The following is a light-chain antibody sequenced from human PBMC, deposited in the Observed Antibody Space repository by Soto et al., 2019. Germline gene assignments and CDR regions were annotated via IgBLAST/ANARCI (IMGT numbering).Light chain of an antibody. Sequence: EIVLTQPPATLSLSPGERATLSCRASQSVSSYLAWYQQKPGQAPRLLIYGASTRATGIPARFSGSGSGTKFTLIISSLQSEDFAVYYCQQYNNWPPWTFGQGTKVDIK. CDR3: QQYNNWPPWT. V-gene: IGKV3-15*01. CDR1: QSVSSY. J-gene: IGKJ1*01. CDR2: GAS.